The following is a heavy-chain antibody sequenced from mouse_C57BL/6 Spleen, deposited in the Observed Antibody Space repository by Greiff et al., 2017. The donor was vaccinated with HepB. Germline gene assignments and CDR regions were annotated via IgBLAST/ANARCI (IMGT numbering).Heavy chain of an antibody. D-gene: IGHD1-1*01. V-gene: IGHV1-50*01. CDR1: GYTFTSYW. Sequence: VQLQQSGAELVKPGASVKLSCKASGYTFTSYWMQWVKQRPGQGLEWIGEIDPSDSYTNYNQKFKGKATLTVDTSSSTAYMQLSSLTSEDSAVYYCARRGSREYFDYWGQGTTLTVSS. J-gene: IGHJ2*01. CDR3: ARRGSREYFDY. CDR2: IDPSDSYT.